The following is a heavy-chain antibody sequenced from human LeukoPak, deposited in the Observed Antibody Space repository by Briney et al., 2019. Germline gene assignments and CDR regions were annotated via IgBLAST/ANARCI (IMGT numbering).Heavy chain of an antibody. CDR3: ARRKQQLVLGNWFDP. V-gene: IGHV3-23*01. Sequence: HPGGSLRLSCAASGFTFSSYAMSWVRQAPGKGLEWVSAISGSGGSTYYADSVQGRFTISRDNSKNTLYLQMNSLRAEDTAVYYCARRKQQLVLGNWFDPWGQGTLVTVSS. D-gene: IGHD6-13*01. CDR1: GFTFSSYA. CDR2: ISGSGGST. J-gene: IGHJ5*02.